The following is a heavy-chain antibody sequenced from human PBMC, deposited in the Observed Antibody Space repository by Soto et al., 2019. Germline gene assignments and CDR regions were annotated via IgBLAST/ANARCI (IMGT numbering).Heavy chain of an antibody. V-gene: IGHV3-21*01. D-gene: IGHD2-2*01. CDR1: GFTFSSYS. CDR3: LRHVVVPAAIPFMGWFDP. J-gene: IGHJ5*02. CDR2: ISSSSSYI. Sequence: EVQLVESGGGLVKPGGSLRLSCAASGFTFSSYSMNWVRQAPGKGLEWVSSISSSSSYIYYADSVKGRFTISRDNAKNSLYLQMNSLRAEDTAVYYSLRHVVVPAAIPFMGWFDPWGQGTLVTVSS.